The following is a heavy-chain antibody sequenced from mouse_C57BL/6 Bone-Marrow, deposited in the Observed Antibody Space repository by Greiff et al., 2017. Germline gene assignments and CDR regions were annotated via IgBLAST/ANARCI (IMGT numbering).Heavy chain of an antibody. D-gene: IGHD1-1*01. J-gene: IGHJ1*03. CDR3: ARERFITTVVARYFDV. CDR1: GYSFTGYF. CDR2: INPYNGDT. Sequence: EVQVVESGPELVKPGDSVKISCKASGYSFTGYFMNWVMQSHGKSLEWIGRINPYNGDTFYNQKFKGKATLTVDKSSSTAHMELRSLTSEDSAVYYCARERFITTVVARYFDVWGTGTTVTVSS. V-gene: IGHV1-20*01.